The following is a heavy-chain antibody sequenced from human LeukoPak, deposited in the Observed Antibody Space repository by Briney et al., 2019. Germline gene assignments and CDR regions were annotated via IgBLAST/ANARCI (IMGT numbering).Heavy chain of an antibody. D-gene: IGHD3-10*01. CDR1: GFTFSAFA. J-gene: IGHJ5*02. V-gene: IGHV3-23*01. CDR2: ITDDGYNT. Sequence: PGGSLRLSCAASGFTFSAFAMTWVRPAPWQGLEWVSTITDDGYNTYSADSVKGRITFSRDNSKNTLSLQLRSLRAEDTAVYYCAKGGSGTRTWNWFDPWGQGTLVTVSS. CDR3: AKGGSGTRTWNWFDP.